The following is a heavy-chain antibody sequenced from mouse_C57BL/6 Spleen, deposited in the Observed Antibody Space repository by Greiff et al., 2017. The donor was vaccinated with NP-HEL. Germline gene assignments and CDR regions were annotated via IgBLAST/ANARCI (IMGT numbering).Heavy chain of an antibody. D-gene: IGHD4-1*01. Sequence: QVQLQQSGAELVKPGASVKISCKASGYTFTSYCMNWVKQRPGKGLEWIGQIYPGNGGTIYNGKFKGKATLTADKSSSTAYMQLSSLTSAASAVYFSAGLSDWDFDDWGQGTTLTVSS. CDR3: AGLSDWDFDD. J-gene: IGHJ2*01. CDR2: IYPGNGGT. CDR1: GYTFTSYC. V-gene: IGHV1-80*01.